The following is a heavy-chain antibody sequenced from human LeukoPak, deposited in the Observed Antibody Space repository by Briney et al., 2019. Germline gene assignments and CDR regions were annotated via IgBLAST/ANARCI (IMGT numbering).Heavy chain of an antibody. CDR1: GDSISSYY. J-gene: IGHJ3*02. V-gene: IGHV4-59*01. CDR3: ARPYTSGYRGAFDI. D-gene: IGHD6-19*01. Sequence: SETLSLTCTVSGDSISSYYWSWIRQFPGKGLECIGYIYYSGSTNYNPSLKSRVTISVDTSKNQFSLKLSSATAADTAVYYCARPYTSGYRGAFDIWGQGTMVTVSS. CDR2: IYYSGST.